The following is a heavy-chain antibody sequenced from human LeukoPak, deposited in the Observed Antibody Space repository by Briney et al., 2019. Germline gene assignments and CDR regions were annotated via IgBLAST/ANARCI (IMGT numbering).Heavy chain of an antibody. CDR3: AREVVVPAAIQGWFDP. V-gene: IGHV4-59*01. CDR2: IYYSGST. Sequence: SETLSLTCTVSGGSISSYYWSWIRQPPGKGLEWIGYIYYSGSTNYNPSLKSRVTISVDTSKNQFSLKLSSVTAADTAVYYCAREVVVPAAIQGWFDPWGQGTLVTVSS. J-gene: IGHJ5*02. CDR1: GGSISSYY. D-gene: IGHD2-2*02.